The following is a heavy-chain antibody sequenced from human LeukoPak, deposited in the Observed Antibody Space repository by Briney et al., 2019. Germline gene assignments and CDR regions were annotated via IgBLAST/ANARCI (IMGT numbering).Heavy chain of an antibody. CDR3: AKETGSYHILYYFDY. J-gene: IGHJ4*02. D-gene: IGHD1-26*01. Sequence: GGSLRLSCAASGFTFSSYAMSWVRQAPGKGLEWVSAISGSGGSTYYADSVKGRFTISRDNSKNTLYLQMNSLRTEDTAVYYCAKETGSYHILYYFDYWGQGALVTVSS. CDR1: GFTFSSYA. V-gene: IGHV3-23*01. CDR2: ISGSGGST.